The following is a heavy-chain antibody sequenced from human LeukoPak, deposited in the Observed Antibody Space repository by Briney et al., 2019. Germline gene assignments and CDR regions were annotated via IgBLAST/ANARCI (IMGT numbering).Heavy chain of an antibody. J-gene: IGHJ4*02. Sequence: GGSLRLSCAASGFTFSSYAMSWVRQSPGKGLEWVSTISASGASTYYADSVKGRFTISRDNSKSTLYLQMNSLRAEDTAVYYCAKDGSGYYFHYWGQGALVTVSS. CDR2: ISASGAST. CDR1: GFTFSSYA. V-gene: IGHV3-23*01. D-gene: IGHD3-22*01. CDR3: AKDGSGYYFHY.